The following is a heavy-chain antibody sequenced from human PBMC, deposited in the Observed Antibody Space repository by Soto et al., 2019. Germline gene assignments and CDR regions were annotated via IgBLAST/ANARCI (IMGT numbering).Heavy chain of an antibody. J-gene: IGHJ5*02. D-gene: IGHD3-22*01. CDR1: GASSGSGDYY. CDR3: ASIYDSSGYYYGNNWFDP. V-gene: IGHV4-31*02. Sequence: SETLSLTCTVSGASSGSGDYYWSWIRQHPGKGLEWIGYIYYSGGTYYNPSLKSRVTISVDTSKNQFSLELSSVTAADTAVYYCASIYDSSGYYYGNNWFDPWGQGTLVTVSS. CDR2: IYYSGGT.